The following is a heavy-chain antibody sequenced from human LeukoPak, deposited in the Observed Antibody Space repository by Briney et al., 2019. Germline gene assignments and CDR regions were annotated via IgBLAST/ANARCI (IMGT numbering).Heavy chain of an antibody. CDR1: GFTVSSNY. Sequence: GGSLRLSCAASGFTVSSNYMSWVRQAPGKGLEWVSVIYSGGSTYYADSVKGRFTISRDNSKNTLYLQMNSLRAEDTAVYYCARDYGSGWYAYAFDIWGQGTMVTVSS. CDR3: ARDYGSGWYAYAFDI. CDR2: IYSGGST. J-gene: IGHJ3*02. V-gene: IGHV3-53*01. D-gene: IGHD6-19*01.